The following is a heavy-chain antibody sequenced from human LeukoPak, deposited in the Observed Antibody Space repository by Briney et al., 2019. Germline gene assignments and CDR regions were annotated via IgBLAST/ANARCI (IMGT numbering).Heavy chain of an antibody. CDR2: FNPNSGGT. Sequence: ASVKVSCKASGYTFTGYYMHWVRQAPGQGLEWMGWFNPNSGGTNYAQKFQGRVTMTRDTSISTAYMELSRLRSDDTAVYYCARESYDSSGYYDTRGVQGRFDYWGQGTLVTVSS. CDR1: GYTFTGYY. D-gene: IGHD3-22*01. CDR3: ARESYDSSGYYDTRGVQGRFDY. J-gene: IGHJ4*02. V-gene: IGHV1-2*02.